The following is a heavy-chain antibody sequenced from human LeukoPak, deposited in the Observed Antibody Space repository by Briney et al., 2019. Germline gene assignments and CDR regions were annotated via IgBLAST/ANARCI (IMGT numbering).Heavy chain of an antibody. CDR2: IYYSGST. J-gene: IGHJ5*02. Sequence: GSLRLSCAASGFTFGDYYMSWVRQPPGKGLEWIGSIYYSGSTYYNPSLKSRVTISVDTSKNQFSLKLSSVTAADTAVYYCAREGRGWFDPWGQGTLVTVSS. CDR3: AREGRGWFDP. V-gene: IGHV4-38-2*02. CDR1: GFTFGDYY.